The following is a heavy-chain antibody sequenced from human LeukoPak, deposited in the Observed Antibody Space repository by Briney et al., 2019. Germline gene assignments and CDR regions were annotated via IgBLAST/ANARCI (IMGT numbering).Heavy chain of an antibody. Sequence: PGGSLRLSCAASGFTFSDYYMSWIRQAPGKGLEWVSYISSSGSTIYYADSVKGRFTISRDNSKNTLYLQMNSLRAEDTAVYYCAKSPKVELLGYFQHWGQGTLVTVSS. CDR3: AKSPKVELLGYFQH. J-gene: IGHJ1*01. CDR2: ISSSGSTI. CDR1: GFTFSDYY. V-gene: IGHV3-11*04. D-gene: IGHD1-26*01.